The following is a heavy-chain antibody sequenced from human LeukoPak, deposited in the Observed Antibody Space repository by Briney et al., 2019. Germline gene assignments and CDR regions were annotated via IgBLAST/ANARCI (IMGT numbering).Heavy chain of an antibody. D-gene: IGHD7-27*01. CDR2: IYTSGST. V-gene: IGHV4-61*02. J-gene: IGHJ4*02. CDR3: ARVVLGPWARFDY. CDR1: GGSISSGSYY. Sequence: SETLSLTCTVSGGSISSGSYYWSWIRQPAGKGLEWIGRIYTSGSTNYNPSLKSRVTISVDTSKNQFSLKLSSVTAADTAVYYCARVVLGPWARFDYWGQGTLVTVSS.